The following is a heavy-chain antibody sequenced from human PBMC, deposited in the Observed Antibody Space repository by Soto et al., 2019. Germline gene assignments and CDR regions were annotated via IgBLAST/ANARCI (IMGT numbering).Heavy chain of an antibody. V-gene: IGHV1-2*02. CDR2: INPNTGGS. J-gene: IGHJ4*02. CDR1: GYTFTGYY. CDR3: ARDLRNPGIAAAGAPAY. Sequence: QVQVVQSGAEVKRPGASVKVSCKASGYTFTGYYMHWVRQAPGQGLEWMGWINPNTGGSNFAQKFQGRVTMTRDTSISTVYMELSRLKYDDTAVYYCARDLRNPGIAAAGAPAYWGQGNLVTVSS. D-gene: IGHD6-13*01.